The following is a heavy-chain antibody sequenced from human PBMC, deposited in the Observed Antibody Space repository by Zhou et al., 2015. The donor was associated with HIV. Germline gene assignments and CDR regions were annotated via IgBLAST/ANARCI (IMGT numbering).Heavy chain of an antibody. CDR1: EYTFTSYD. CDR2: MNPNSGNT. J-gene: IGHJ4*02. CDR3: ARGLTVYYDSSGPRAT. D-gene: IGHD3-22*01. V-gene: IGHV1-8*01. Sequence: QVQLVQSGAEVKKPGASVKVSCKASEYTFTSYDINWVRQATGQGLEWLGWMNPNSGNTGYAQKFQGRITMTRNTSISTAYMELNRLRSEDTAVYYCARGLTVYYDSSGPRATWGQGTLVHRLL.